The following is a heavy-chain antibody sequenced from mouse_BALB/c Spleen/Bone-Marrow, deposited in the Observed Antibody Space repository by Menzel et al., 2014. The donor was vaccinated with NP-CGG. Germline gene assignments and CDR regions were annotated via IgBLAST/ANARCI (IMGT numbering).Heavy chain of an antibody. CDR2: INPYNDGT. Sequence: VQLQQSGPEQVKPRASVKMSCKASGYTFTSYVMHWVKQEPGQGLEWIGYINPYNDGTKYNEKYKGKATLTSDKSSSTAYMELSSLTSEDSAVYYCARRGRIAEALGYWGQGTTLTVSS. J-gene: IGHJ2*01. CDR1: GYTFTSYV. CDR3: ARRGRIAEALGY. V-gene: IGHV1-14*01. D-gene: IGHD6-1*01.